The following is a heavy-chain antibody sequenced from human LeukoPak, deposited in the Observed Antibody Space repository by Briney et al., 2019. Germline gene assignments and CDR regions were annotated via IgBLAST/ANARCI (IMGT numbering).Heavy chain of an antibody. CDR1: GGSISSSSYY. CDR3: ARSINWFDP. Sequence: PSETLSLTCTVSGGSISSSSYYWSWIRQPPGKGLEWIGYIYYSGSTNYNPSLKSRVTISVDTSKNQFSLKLSSVTAADTAVYYCARSINWFDPWGQGTLVTVSS. V-gene: IGHV4-61*01. CDR2: IYYSGST. J-gene: IGHJ5*02.